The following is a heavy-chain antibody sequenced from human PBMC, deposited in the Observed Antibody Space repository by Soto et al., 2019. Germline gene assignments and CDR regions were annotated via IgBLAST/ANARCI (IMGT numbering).Heavy chain of an antibody. CDR1: GGTFSSYT. CDR3: ARDGRGIAAAGTFESYFDY. J-gene: IGHJ4*02. CDR2: IIPILGIA. D-gene: IGHD6-13*01. Sequence: QVQLVQSGAEVKKPGSSVKVSCKASGGTFSSYTISWVRQAPGQGLEWMGRIIPILGIANYAQKFQGRVTITADKSTSTAYMELRSLRSEDTAVYYCARDGRGIAAAGTFESYFDYWGQGTLVTVSS. V-gene: IGHV1-69*08.